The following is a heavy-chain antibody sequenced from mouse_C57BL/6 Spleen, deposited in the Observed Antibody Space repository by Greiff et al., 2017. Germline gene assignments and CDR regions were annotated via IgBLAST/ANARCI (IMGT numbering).Heavy chain of an antibody. J-gene: IGHJ4*01. CDR1: GYTFTSYW. Sequence: QVQLQQPGAELVRPGSSVKLSCKASGYTFTSYWMHWVKQRPIQGLEWIGNIDPSDSETHYNQKFKDKATLTVDKSSSTAYMQLSSLTSEDSAVYYWGRNYGSSYDAMDYWGQGTSVTVSS. CDR3: GRNYGSSYDAMDY. D-gene: IGHD1-1*01. CDR2: IDPSDSET. V-gene: IGHV1-52*01.